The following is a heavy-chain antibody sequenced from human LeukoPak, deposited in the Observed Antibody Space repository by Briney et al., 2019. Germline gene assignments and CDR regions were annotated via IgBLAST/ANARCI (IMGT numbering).Heavy chain of an antibody. CDR2: ISGNSTTI. D-gene: IGHD3-10*01. V-gene: IGHV3-48*04. CDR1: GITLSKYC. J-gene: IGHJ4*02. CDR3: AMVRGVIFDY. Sequence: GGSLRLSCAVSGITLSKYCVNWVRQAPGKGLEWVSYISGNSTTIYYVDSGKGRFTISRDDAKNSLYLEMNSLRIEDTAVYYCAMVRGVIFDYWGQGTLVTVSS.